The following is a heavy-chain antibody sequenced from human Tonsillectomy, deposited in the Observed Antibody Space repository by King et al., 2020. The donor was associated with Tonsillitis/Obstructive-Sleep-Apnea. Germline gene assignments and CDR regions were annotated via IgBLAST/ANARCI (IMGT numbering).Heavy chain of an antibody. Sequence: VQLQESGPGLVKPPETLSLTCTISGGSITTYYWSWIRQPPGKGLEWIGYIHYSGITNYNPSFKSRVAISVDTPKNQFSLKLSSMTAADTALYFCARCHSAFFDSWGPGILVTVSS. CDR2: IHYSGIT. V-gene: IGHV4-59*01. J-gene: IGHJ4*02. CDR1: GGSITTYY. CDR3: ARCHSAFFDS.